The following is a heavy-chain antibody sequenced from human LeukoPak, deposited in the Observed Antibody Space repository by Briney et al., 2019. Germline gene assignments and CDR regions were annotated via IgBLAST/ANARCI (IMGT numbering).Heavy chain of an antibody. CDR1: GFTFSSYS. D-gene: IGHD3-22*01. V-gene: IGHV3-21*01. CDR3: AREGYYYDSSGYPGASFDI. CDR2: ISSRSSYI. J-gene: IGHJ3*02. Sequence: GGSLRLSCAASGFTFSSYSMNWVRQAPGKGLEWVSSISSRSSYIYYADSVKGRFTISRDNAKNSLYLQMNSLRAEDTAVYYCAREGYYYDSSGYPGASFDIWGQGTMVTVSS.